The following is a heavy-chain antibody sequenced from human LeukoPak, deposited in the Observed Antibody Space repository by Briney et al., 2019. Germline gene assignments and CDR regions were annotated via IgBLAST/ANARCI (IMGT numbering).Heavy chain of an antibody. CDR2: ISGSGGST. V-gene: IGHV3-23*01. J-gene: IGHJ4*02. Sequence: GGSLRLSCAASGFTFSSYAMSWVRQAPGKGLGWVSAISGSGGSTYYADSVKGRFTISRDNSKNTLYLQMNSLRAEDTAVYYCAKDRLLGTNEFDYWGQGTLVTVSS. CDR1: GFTFSSYA. D-gene: IGHD1-1*01. CDR3: AKDRLLGTNEFDY.